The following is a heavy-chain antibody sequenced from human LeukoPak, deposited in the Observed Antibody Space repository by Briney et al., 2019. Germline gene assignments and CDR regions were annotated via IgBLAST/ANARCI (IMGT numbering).Heavy chain of an antibody. J-gene: IGHJ3*02. D-gene: IGHD1-20*01. CDR1: GFTFSSYW. CDR3: ASSITGTDDAFDI. CDR2: IKQDGSEK. V-gene: IGHV3-7*01. Sequence: GGSLRLSCAASGFTFSSYWMSWVRQAPGKGLEWVANIKQDGSEKYYVDSVKGRFTISRDNAKNSLYLQMNSLRAEDTAVYYCASSITGTDDAFDIWGQGTMVTVSS.